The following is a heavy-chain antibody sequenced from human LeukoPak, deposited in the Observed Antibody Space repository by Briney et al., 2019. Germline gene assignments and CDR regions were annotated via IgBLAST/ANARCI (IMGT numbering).Heavy chain of an antibody. D-gene: IGHD3-3*01. CDR2: ISAYNGNT. CDR1: GYTFTSYG. V-gene: IGHV1-18*01. J-gene: IGHJ5*02. Sequence: ASVKVSCKASGYTFTSYGISWVRQAPGQGLEWMGWISAYNGNTNYAQKLQGRVTMTTDTSTSTAYMELRSLRSDDTAVYYCARDRVDVREIGIGFPNFGVVPRTGFDPWGQGTLVTVSS. CDR3: ARDRVDVREIGIGFPNFGVVPRTGFDP.